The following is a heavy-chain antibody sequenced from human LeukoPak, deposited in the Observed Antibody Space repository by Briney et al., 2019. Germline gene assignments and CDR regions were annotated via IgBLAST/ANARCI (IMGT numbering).Heavy chain of an antibody. D-gene: IGHD3-22*01. Sequence: GGSLRLSCAASGFTFSSFAMSWIRQAPGKGLEWVSSVSTSGVGTYYADSVRGRFTISRDNSKNTVFLQMNSLRAEDSAVYYCARDVSYYDSSFDYWGQGTLVTVSS. CDR3: ARDVSYYDSSFDY. CDR2: VSTSGVGT. V-gene: IGHV3-23*01. CDR1: GFTFSSFA. J-gene: IGHJ4*02.